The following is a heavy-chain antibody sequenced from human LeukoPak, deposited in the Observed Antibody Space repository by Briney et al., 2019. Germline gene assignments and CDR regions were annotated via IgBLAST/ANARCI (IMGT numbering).Heavy chain of an antibody. Sequence: PGGSLRLSCAASGFTFSTYAMHWVRQAPGKGLEWVAFTSFDESNKLYADSVKGRFTISRDNAKNSLYLQMNSLSAEDTAVYYCARADHDYYYYMDVWGKGTTVTVSS. J-gene: IGHJ6*03. CDR1: GFTFSTYA. CDR2: TSFDESNK. CDR3: ARADHDYYYYMDV. V-gene: IGHV3-30-3*01.